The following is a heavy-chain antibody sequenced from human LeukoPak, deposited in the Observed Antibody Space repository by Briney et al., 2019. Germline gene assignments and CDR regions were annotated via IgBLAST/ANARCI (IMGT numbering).Heavy chain of an antibody. J-gene: IGHJ4*02. V-gene: IGHV4-34*01. CDR1: GGSFSGYY. CDR2: INHSGST. D-gene: IGHD6-19*01. CDR3: ARHSSGWYEVYFDY. Sequence: SETLSLTCAVYGGSFSGYYWSWIRQPPGKGLEWIGEINHSGSTNYNPSLKSRVTISVDTSKNQFSLKLSSVTAADTAVYYCARHSSGWYEVYFDYGGQETLVTVSS.